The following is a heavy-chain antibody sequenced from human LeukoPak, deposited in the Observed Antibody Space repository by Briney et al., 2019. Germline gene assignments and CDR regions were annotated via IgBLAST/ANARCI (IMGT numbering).Heavy chain of an antibody. D-gene: IGHD3-16*02. CDR3: ARSHDHLWGNYPDY. Sequence: SETLSLTCTVSGGSISSGDYYWSWIRQPPGKGLEWIGYIYYSGSTYYNPSLKSRVTLSVDKSKNQFSLRLNSVTAADTAMYYCARSHDHLWGNYPDYWGQGTLVTVSS. CDR2: IYYSGST. J-gene: IGHJ4*02. CDR1: GGSISSGDYY. V-gene: IGHV4-30-4*01.